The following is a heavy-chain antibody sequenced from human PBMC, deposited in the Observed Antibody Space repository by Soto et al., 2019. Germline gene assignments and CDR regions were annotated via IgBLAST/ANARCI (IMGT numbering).Heavy chain of an antibody. D-gene: IGHD3-3*01. CDR1: GFTFSSYA. CDR2: ISSNGGST. CDR3: VKDRRFWSGYYTSTETSPAAY. Sequence: AGGSLRLSCSASGFTFSSYAMHWVRQAPGKGLEYVSAISSNGGSTYYADSVKGRFTISRDNSKNTLYLQMSSLRAEDTAVYYCVKDRRFWSGYYTSTETSPAAYWGQGTLVTVSS. V-gene: IGHV3-64D*06. J-gene: IGHJ4*02.